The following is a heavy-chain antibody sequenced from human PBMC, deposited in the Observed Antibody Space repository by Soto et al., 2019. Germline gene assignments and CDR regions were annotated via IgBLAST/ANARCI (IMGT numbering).Heavy chain of an antibody. CDR2: IYYSGST. CDR3: ARTLYSYGPRFDY. D-gene: IGHD5-18*01. J-gene: IGHJ4*02. V-gene: IGHV4-59*01. CDR1: GSSISSFY. Sequence: TEPLSLTCTVTGSSISSFYWSWIRQPPGKGLEWIGYIYYSGSTNYNPSLKSRVTISVDTSKNQFSLKLSSVTAADTAVYYCARTLYSYGPRFDYWGQGTLVTVS.